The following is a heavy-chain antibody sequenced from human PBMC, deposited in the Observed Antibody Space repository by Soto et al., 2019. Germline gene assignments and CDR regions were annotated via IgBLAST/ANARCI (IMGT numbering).Heavy chain of an antibody. CDR2: IYYSGRT. J-gene: IGHJ4*02. CDR1: GGSISDYQ. Sequence: QVQLQESGPGLVKPSETLSLTCTVSGGSISDYQWNWIRQSPGKGLEWIGYIYYSGRTNYNPSLKSRLTISLDATTKQLSLSLRSVTCADTAVYCCARMRGLGEISPYFDYWGQGTLVTVS. CDR3: ARMRGLGEISPYFDY. D-gene: IGHD3-16*02. V-gene: IGHV4-59*01.